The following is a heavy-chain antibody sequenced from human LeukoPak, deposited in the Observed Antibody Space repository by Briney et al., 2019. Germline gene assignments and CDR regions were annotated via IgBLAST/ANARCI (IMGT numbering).Heavy chain of an antibody. CDR1: GGSISSYY. Sequence: SSETLSLTCTVSGGSISSYYWSWIRQPPGKGLEWIGYIYYSGSTNYNPSLKSRVTISVDTSKNQFSLKLSSVTAADTAVYYCARARGVVVSPYYFDYWGQGTLVTVSS. J-gene: IGHJ4*02. CDR2: IYYSGST. D-gene: IGHD2-21*01. CDR3: ARARGVVVSPYYFDY. V-gene: IGHV4-59*08.